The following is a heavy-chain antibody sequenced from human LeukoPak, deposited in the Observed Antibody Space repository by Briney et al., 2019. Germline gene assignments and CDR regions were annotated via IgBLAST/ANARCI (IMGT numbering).Heavy chain of an antibody. V-gene: IGHV4-59*08. Sequence: SETLSLTCTVSVACISTYYWSWIRQPPGKGLEWIGYIYYSGSTNYNPSLKSRATISVDTSKNQFSLKLSSVTAADTAVYYCAKTSKWINPWGQGTLVTVSS. CDR2: IYYSGST. CDR3: AKTSKWINP. J-gene: IGHJ5*02. CDR1: VACISTYY.